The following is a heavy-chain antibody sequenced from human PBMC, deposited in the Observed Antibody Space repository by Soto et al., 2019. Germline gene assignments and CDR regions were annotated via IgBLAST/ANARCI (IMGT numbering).Heavy chain of an antibody. CDR1: GGSISSYY. CDR2: SYYTGST. CDR3: ARRNCSGGSCYSVYFDY. J-gene: IGHJ4*02. V-gene: IGHV4-59*08. Sequence: QVQLQESGPGLVKPSETLSLTCTVSGGSISSYYWSWIRQPPGKGLEWLGYSYYTGSTKYNPSLKRRVTISVATSKNQFSLKLSSVTAADTAVYYCARRNCSGGSCYSVYFDYWGQGTLVTVSS. D-gene: IGHD2-15*01.